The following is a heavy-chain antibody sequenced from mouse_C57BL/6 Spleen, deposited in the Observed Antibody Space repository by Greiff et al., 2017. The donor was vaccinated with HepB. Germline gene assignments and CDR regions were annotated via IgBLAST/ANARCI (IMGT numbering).Heavy chain of an antibody. Sequence: VQLQQSGTVLARPGASVKMSCKTSGYTFTSYWMHWVKQRPGQGLEWIGAIYPGNSDTSYNQKFKGKAKLTAVTSASTAYMELSSLTNEDSAVYYCTRYDDDEGNAMDYWGQGTSVTVSS. D-gene: IGHD2-4*01. J-gene: IGHJ4*01. V-gene: IGHV1-5*01. CDR3: TRYDDDEGNAMDY. CDR2: IYPGNSDT. CDR1: GYTFTSYW.